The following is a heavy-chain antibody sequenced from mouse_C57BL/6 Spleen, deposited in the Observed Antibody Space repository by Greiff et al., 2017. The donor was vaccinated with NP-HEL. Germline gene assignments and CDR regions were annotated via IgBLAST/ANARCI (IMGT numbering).Heavy chain of an antibody. CDR1: GYTFTSYW. CDR3: ARSTMVTTGFAY. J-gene: IGHJ3*01. D-gene: IGHD2-2*01. Sequence: QVQLKQPGTELVKPGASVQLSCKASGYTFTSYWMHWVKQRPGQGLEWIGNINPSNGGTNYNEKFKSKATLTVDKSSSTAYMQLSSLTSEDSAVYYCARSTMVTTGFAYWGQGTLVTVSA. CDR2: INPSNGGT. V-gene: IGHV1-53*01.